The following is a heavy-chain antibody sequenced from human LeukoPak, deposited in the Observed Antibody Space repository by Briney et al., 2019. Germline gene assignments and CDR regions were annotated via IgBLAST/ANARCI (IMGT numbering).Heavy chain of an antibody. D-gene: IGHD4-11*01. V-gene: IGHV3-21*01. Sequence: GGSLRLSCATSGFTFSSYAMNWVRQAPGKGLEWVSSISTSGSYMYYADSVKGRFTISRDNAKNSLYLQMNSLRAEDTAVFYCARDLEDYNNYGELGIWGQGTLVTVSS. CDR1: GFTFSSYA. CDR2: ISTSGSYM. CDR3: ARDLEDYNNYGELGI. J-gene: IGHJ4*02.